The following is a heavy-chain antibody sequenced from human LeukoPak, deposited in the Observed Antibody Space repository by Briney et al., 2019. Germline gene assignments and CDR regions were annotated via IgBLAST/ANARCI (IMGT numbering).Heavy chain of an antibody. D-gene: IGHD2-15*01. CDR3: ANGAWKLYHCGGGNCYFDH. Sequence: PGGSLRLSCAASGLTFSSHAMTWVRQAPGKGLEWVSTISGNGGSTFHAESVKGRFTISRDNSKNILYLQMNSLKAEDTAVYYCANGAWKLYHCGGGNCYFDHWGQGTLVTVSS. V-gene: IGHV3-23*01. J-gene: IGHJ4*01. CDR2: ISGNGGST. CDR1: GLTFSSHA.